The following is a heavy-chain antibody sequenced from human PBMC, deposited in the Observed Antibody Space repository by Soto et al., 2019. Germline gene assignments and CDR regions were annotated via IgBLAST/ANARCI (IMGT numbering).Heavy chain of an antibody. V-gene: IGHV1-18*01. J-gene: IGHJ4*02. CDR2: VTGYDGNA. D-gene: IGHD1-26*01. CDR1: GYTFTNFG. Sequence: QVQLVQSGAEVKKPGASVKVSCKASGYTFTNFGISWVRQAPGQGLEWMGWVTGYDGNANYVQRFQGRVTMTTDTSTNTAYMDLRRLNSDDTAVYSCARTTNEEPTFDYWGQGNLVTVSS. CDR3: ARTTNEEPTFDY.